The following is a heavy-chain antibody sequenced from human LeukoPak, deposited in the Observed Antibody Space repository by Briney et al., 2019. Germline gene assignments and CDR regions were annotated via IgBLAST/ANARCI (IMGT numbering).Heavy chain of an antibody. J-gene: IGHJ4*02. Sequence: PARSLRLSCTTSGFIFGDYAMSWVRQAPGKGLEWVSLIRGRVYGATTEYAASVKGGFAMSRDDSRSIAYLQMNSLKSEDTAMYYCSRERAGVFQYWGQGILVTVSS. V-gene: IGHV3-49*04. CDR1: GFIFGDYA. CDR2: IRGRVYGATT. CDR3: SRERAGVFQY.